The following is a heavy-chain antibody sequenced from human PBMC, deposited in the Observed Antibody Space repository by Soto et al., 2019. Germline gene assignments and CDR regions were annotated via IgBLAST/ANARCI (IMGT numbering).Heavy chain of an antibody. CDR3: ARLEYSSGWYDY. V-gene: IGHV1-69*12. D-gene: IGHD6-19*01. CDR2: IIPIFGTA. Sequence: QVQLVQSGAEVKKPGSSVKVSCKASGGTFSSYAISRVRQAPGQGLEWMGGIIPIFGTANYAQKFQGRVTITADESTSTAYMELSSLRSEDTALYYCARLEYSSGWYDYWGQGTLVTVSS. CDR1: GGTFSSYA. J-gene: IGHJ4*02.